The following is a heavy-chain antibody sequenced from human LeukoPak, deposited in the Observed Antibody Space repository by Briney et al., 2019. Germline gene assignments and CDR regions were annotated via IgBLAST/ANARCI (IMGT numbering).Heavy chain of an antibody. Sequence: GGSLRLSCGASGFTFGTYWMHWVRQAPGKGLEWDSVISGSGGSTDYADSVKGRFTISRDNSKNTLYLQMNSLKTEDTAVYYCTCSGSYYRGYFDYWGQGTLVTVSS. CDR3: TCSGSYYRGYFDY. CDR2: ISGSGGST. CDR1: GFTFGTYW. J-gene: IGHJ4*02. V-gene: IGHV3-23*01. D-gene: IGHD1-26*01.